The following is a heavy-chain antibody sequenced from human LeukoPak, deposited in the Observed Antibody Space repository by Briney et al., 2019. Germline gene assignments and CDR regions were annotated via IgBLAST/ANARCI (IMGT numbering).Heavy chain of an antibody. V-gene: IGHV3-9*01. J-gene: IGHJ4*02. CDR3: AKDYGDYYFDY. D-gene: IGHD4-17*01. CDR1: GFTFDDYA. Sequence: PGRSLRLSCAASGFTFDDYAMHWVRQAPGKGLEWVSGISWNSGSIGYADSVKGRFTISRDNAKNSLYLQMNSLRAEDTALYYCAKDYGDYYFDYWDQGTLVTVSS. CDR2: ISWNSGSI.